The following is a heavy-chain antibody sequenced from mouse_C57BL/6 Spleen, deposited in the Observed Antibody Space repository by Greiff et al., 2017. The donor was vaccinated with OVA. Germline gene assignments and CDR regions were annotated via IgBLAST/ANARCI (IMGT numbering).Heavy chain of an antibody. J-gene: IGHJ4*01. CDR2: IDPSDSET. Sequence: VQLQQPGAELVRPGSSVKLSCKASGYTFTSYWMHWVKQRPIQGLEWIGNIDPSDSETHYNQKFKDKATLTVDKSSSTAYMQLSSLTSEDPAVYYTARFDYSIVLYAKYYWGQGTSVTVSS. CDR1: GYTFTSYW. D-gene: IGHD2-4*01. CDR3: ARFDYSIVLYAKYY. V-gene: IGHV1-52*01.